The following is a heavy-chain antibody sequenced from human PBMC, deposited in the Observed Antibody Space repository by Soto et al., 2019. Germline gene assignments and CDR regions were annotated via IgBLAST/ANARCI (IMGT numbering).Heavy chain of an antibody. CDR2: IYWDDDK. V-gene: IGHV2-5*02. CDR3: EHSYSCSGYSCYANISWLDP. D-gene: IGHD5-12*01. Sequence: QITLKESGPTLVKPTQTLTLTCTFSGVSLSTSGVGVGWIRQPPGKALEWLALIYWDDDKRYSPSLKSRLTITKDTSKSQVVLTMTNMDPVDTATYYCEHSYSCSGYSCYANISWLDPWGQGTLVIVSS. CDR1: GVSLSTSGVG. J-gene: IGHJ5*02.